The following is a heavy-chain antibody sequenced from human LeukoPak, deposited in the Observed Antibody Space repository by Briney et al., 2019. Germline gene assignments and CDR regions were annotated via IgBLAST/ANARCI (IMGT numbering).Heavy chain of an antibody. Sequence: SETLSLTCTVSDDSISDYYRGWIRLPPGKGLEWIGYFYNSGRSTYNPSLKSRVTISADTSKNHFSLKLNSVTTADTAVYYCTRGAGWLTDYWGQGILVTVSS. V-gene: IGHV4-59*01. J-gene: IGHJ4*02. CDR3: TRGAGWLTDY. CDR1: DDSISDYY. CDR2: FYNSGRS. D-gene: IGHD5-12*01.